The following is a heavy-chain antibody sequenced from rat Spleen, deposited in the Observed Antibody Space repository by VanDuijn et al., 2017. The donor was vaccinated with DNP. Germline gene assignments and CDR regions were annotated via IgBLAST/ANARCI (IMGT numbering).Heavy chain of an antibody. CDR1: GFTFSSYW. CDR3: ATSLTGRA. J-gene: IGHJ2*01. Sequence: EVQLVESGGGLVQPGRSLKLSCVASGFTFSSYWMFWVRQAPKKGLEWVATISYDGSSTYYRDSVKGRFTISRDNAKSTLYLQMDSLRSEDTATYYCATSLTGRAWGQGVMVTVSS. CDR2: ISYDGSST. V-gene: IGHV5-29*01. D-gene: IGHD5-1*01.